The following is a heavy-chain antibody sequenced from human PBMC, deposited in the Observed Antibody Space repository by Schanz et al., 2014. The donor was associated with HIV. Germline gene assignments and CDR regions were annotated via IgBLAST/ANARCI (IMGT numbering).Heavy chain of an antibody. CDR1: GYTFTGYY. CDR2: FNPNSGGR. Sequence: QMQLVQSGAEVKEPGASVKVSCKASGYTFTGYYLHWIRQAPGQGLEWMGWFNPNSGGRIYPQKSEGRVTMTRDTSISTAYMELSSLRYDDTAVYYCAREPSFSGLDVWGQGTTVIVSS. CDR3: AREPSFSGLDV. J-gene: IGHJ6*02. D-gene: IGHD6-6*01. V-gene: IGHV1-2*02.